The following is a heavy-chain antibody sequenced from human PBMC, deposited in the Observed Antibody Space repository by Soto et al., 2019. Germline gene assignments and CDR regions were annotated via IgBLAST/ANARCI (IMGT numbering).Heavy chain of an antibody. V-gene: IGHV3-33*01. CDR2: IWPDGSKI. CDR3: EGGVEQRLGRIDFDH. Sequence: QVQLVESGGGVVQPGRSLRLSCAASGFTFSNYGMHWVRQAPGKGLGWVAAIWPDGSKIYYAGSGKGRFTIARDNSKYTLYLEMIRLREDDTAVYYCEGGVEQRLGRIDFDHWGQGTMVNVYS. D-gene: IGHD1-1*01. J-gene: IGHJ3*01. CDR1: GFTFSNYG.